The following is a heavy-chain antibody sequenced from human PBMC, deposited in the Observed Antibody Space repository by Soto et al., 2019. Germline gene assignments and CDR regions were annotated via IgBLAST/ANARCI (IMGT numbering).Heavy chain of an antibody. J-gene: IGHJ6*02. Sequence: PGGSLRLSCAASGFTFSSYGMHWVRQAPGKGLEWVAVISYDGSNKYYADSVKGRFTISRDNSKNTLYLQMNSLRAEDTAVYYCAKDYQRFLEWLSPHYYYYGMDVWGQGTTVTVSS. CDR3: AKDYQRFLEWLSPHYYYYGMDV. CDR2: ISYDGSNK. D-gene: IGHD3-3*01. CDR1: GFTFSSYG. V-gene: IGHV3-30*18.